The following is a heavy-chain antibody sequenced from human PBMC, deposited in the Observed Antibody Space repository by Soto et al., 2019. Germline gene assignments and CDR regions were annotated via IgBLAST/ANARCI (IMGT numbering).Heavy chain of an antibody. D-gene: IGHD3-10*01. CDR3: ARDNGSGSYYPFDY. V-gene: IGHV1-3*01. CDR1: GYTFITYA. J-gene: IGHJ4*02. Sequence: QVQLVQSGAEVKKTGASVKVSCKASGYTFITYAIHWVRQAPGQRLEWMGWINGGNGNTKYSQKFQGRVTITRDTSASTAYMELSSLRSEDTALYYWARDNGSGSYYPFDYWGQGTLVTVSS. CDR2: INGGNGNT.